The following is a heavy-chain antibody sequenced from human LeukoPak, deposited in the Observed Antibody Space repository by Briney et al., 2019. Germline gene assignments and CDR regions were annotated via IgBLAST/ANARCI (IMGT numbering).Heavy chain of an antibody. V-gene: IGHV3-74*01. CDR2: INSDGTST. CDR1: GFTFSNYW. Sequence: PGGSLRLSCAGSGFTFSNYWMHWVRQAPGKGLVWVAFINSDGTSTNYADSVKGRFTISRDNAKNTLYLQMNSLTAEGTAVYYCARDLGLRFDFWGQGTLVTVSS. J-gene: IGHJ4*02. CDR3: ARDLGLRFDF. D-gene: IGHD2-21*02.